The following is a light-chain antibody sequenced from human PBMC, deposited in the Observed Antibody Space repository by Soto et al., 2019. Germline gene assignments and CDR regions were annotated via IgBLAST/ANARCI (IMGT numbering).Light chain of an antibody. V-gene: IGKV3-20*01. CDR2: GTS. CDR1: QSMSISY. CDR3: QQYGGSSWT. Sequence: EIVLTQSPDTLSLSPGERATLSCRASQSMSISYLAWYQQPPGQAPRLLIYGTSTRATGIPDRFSGSGSGTDFTLTISKLEPGDFAVYYCQQYGGSSWTFGQGTKVEIK. J-gene: IGKJ1*01.